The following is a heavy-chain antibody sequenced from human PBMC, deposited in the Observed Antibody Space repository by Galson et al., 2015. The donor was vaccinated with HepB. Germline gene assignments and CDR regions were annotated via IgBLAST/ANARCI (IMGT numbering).Heavy chain of an antibody. CDR2: IVGSGTGT. CDR1: GLTFSSFA. CDR3: ARDRGTYYFRKDAFDM. Sequence: SLRLSCAASGLTFSSFAMSWVRQAPGKGLEWVSMIVGSGTGTQYADSVKGRFTISRDNSKNTLYLQMNSLRAEDTALYYCARDRGTYYFRKDAFDMWGQGTMVTVSS. J-gene: IGHJ3*02. V-gene: IGHV3-23*01. D-gene: IGHD1-26*01.